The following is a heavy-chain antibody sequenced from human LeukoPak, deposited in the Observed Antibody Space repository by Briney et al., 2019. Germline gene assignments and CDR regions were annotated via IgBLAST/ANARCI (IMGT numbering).Heavy chain of an antibody. D-gene: IGHD6-13*01. CDR2: INPNSGGT. J-gene: IGHJ4*02. CDR3: ASLAAAGNPFDY. Sequence: WASVKVSCKVSGYTFTGYYMHWVRQAPGQGLEWMGWINPNSGGTNYAQKFQGRVTMTRDTSISTAYMELSRLRSDDTAVYYCASLAAAGNPFDYWGQGTLVTVSS. V-gene: IGHV1-2*02. CDR1: GYTFTGYY.